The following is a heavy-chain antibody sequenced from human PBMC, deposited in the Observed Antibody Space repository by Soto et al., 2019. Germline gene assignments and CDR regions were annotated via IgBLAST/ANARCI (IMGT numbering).Heavy chain of an antibody. D-gene: IGHD6-19*01. Sequence: LXGSLRLSCAASGFTLSSYSMKWVRRAPGKGLEWVSSISTTSSFIYYADSVKGRFAISRDNAKNSLYLQMDSLRPEDTAVYYCARVGRPTGVAVAAHATFWGQGTLVTVSA. V-gene: IGHV3-21*01. J-gene: IGHJ4*02. CDR3: ARVGRPTGVAVAAHATF. CDR1: GFTLSSYS. CDR2: ISTTSSFI.